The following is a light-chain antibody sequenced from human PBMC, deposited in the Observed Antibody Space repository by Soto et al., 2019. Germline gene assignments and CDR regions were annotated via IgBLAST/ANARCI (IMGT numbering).Light chain of an antibody. Sequence: DIQMTQSPSTLSASVGDRVTISCRARESISRKVAWYQQKPGKAPKLLIYDVSSLESGVTSRFSGSGSGTEVTLTISSLQPDDFAPYDYQQYSSSWITFGRGPRL. V-gene: IGKV1-5*01. CDR3: QQYSSSWIT. CDR1: ESISRK. CDR2: DVS. J-gene: IGKJ5*01.